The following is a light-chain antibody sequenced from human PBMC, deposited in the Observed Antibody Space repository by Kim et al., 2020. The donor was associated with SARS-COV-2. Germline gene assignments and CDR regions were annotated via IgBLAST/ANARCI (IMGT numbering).Light chain of an antibody. J-gene: IGKJ5*01. CDR3: QQSYSTPIT. V-gene: IGKV1-39*01. Sequence: DIQMTQSPSSLSASVGERITITCRASQSISSYLNWYQQKPGKAPKLLIYAASSLQSGVPSRFSGSGSGTDFTLTISSLQPEDFATYYCQQSYSTPITFGQGTRLEMK. CDR1: QSISSY. CDR2: AAS.